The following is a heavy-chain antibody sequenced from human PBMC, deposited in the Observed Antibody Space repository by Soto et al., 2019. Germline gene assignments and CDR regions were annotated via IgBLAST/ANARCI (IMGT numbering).Heavy chain of an antibody. J-gene: IGHJ6*02. V-gene: IGHV3-30*18. Sequence: GGSLRLSCAASGFTFSSYGLHWVRQAPGKGLEWVAVISYDGSDKYYTDSVKGRFTISRDNSENTLYLQMNSLRAEDTAVYYCAKGDGMDVWGQGTTVTVSS. CDR1: GFTFSSYG. CDR2: ISYDGSDK. CDR3: AKGDGMDV.